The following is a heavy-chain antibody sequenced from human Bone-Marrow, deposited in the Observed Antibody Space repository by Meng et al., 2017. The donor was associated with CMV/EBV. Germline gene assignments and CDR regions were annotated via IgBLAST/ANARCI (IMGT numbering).Heavy chain of an antibody. J-gene: IGHJ6*02. CDR3: ASGSTTLTYYYYYYGMDV. Sequence: SVKVSCKASVGTFSSYAISWVRQAPGQGLEWMGGIIPIFGTANYAQKFQGRVTITTDESTSTAYMELSSLSSEDTAVYYCASGSTTLTYYYYYYGMDVWGQGTTVTVSS. D-gene: IGHD2/OR15-2a*01. V-gene: IGHV1-69*05. CDR2: IIPIFGTA. CDR1: VGTFSSYA.